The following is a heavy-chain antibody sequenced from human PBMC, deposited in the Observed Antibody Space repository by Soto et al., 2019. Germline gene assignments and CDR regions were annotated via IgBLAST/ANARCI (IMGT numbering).Heavy chain of an antibody. CDR3: ARTYCGGDCYSEGFDY. Sequence: ASETLSLTCTVSGGSISSGGYYWSWIRQHPGKGLEGIGYIYYSGSTYYNPSLKSRVTISVDTSKNQFSLKLSSVTAADTAVYYCARTYCGGDCYSEGFDYWGQGTLVTVSS. CDR1: GGSISSGGYY. V-gene: IGHV4-31*03. J-gene: IGHJ4*02. D-gene: IGHD2-21*02. CDR2: IYYSGST.